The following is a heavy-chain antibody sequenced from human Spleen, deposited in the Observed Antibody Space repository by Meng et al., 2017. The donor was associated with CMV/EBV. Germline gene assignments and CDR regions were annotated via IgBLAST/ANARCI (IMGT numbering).Heavy chain of an antibody. J-gene: IGHJ4*02. CDR1: GFTFSSYA. CDR3: ARGGGSSWYSSSFDY. CDR2: IYSGGSST. D-gene: IGHD6-13*01. V-gene: IGHV3-23*03. Sequence: GESLKISCAASGFTFSSYAMSWVRQAPGKGLEWVSVIYSGGSSTYYADSVKGRFTVSRDNSKNTLYLQMNSLRAEDTAVYYCARGGGSSWYSSSFDYWGQGTLVTVSS.